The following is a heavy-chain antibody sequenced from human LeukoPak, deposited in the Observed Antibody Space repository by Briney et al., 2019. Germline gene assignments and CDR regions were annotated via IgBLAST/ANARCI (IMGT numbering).Heavy chain of an antibody. J-gene: IGHJ6*03. CDR2: LHTSGGP. CDR1: GGSISLWQ. CDR3: AKYASSSLRAGYYYYMDV. D-gene: IGHD2-2*01. Sequence: SETLSLTCSASGGSISLWQWNWIRQVAGKGLEWIGRLHTSGGPKYNPSLKSRVTMSLDTSKNEFSLKLSSVTAADTAVYYCAKYASSSLRAGYYYYMDVWGKGTTVTVSS. V-gene: IGHV4-4*07.